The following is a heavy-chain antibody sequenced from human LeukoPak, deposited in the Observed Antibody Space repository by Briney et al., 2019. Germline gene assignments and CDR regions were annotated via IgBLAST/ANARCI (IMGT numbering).Heavy chain of an antibody. V-gene: IGHV1-18*01. CDR1: GYTFTSYG. Sequence: GASVKVSCKASGYTFTSYGISWVRQAPGQGLEWMGWISAYNGNTNYAQKLQGRVTMTTDTSTSTVYMELSSLRSDDTAVYYCARPLGSLKEYWWFDPWGQGTLVTVSS. D-gene: IGHD2/OR15-2a*01. J-gene: IGHJ5*02. CDR3: ARPLGSLKEYWWFDP. CDR2: ISAYNGNT.